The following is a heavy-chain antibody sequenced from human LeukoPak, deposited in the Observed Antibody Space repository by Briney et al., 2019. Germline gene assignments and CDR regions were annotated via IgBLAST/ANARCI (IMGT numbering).Heavy chain of an antibody. CDR2: ISYDGSNK. D-gene: IGHD6-19*01. CDR3: PRDSSGWYRNWFDP. J-gene: IGHJ5*02. Sequence: GGSLRLSCAASGFTFSSYAMHWVRQAPGKGLEWVAVISYDGSNKYYADSVKGRFTISRDNSKNTLYLQMNSLRAEHTAVYYCPRDSSGWYRNWFDPWGQGTLVTVSS. V-gene: IGHV3-30-3*01. CDR1: GFTFSSYA.